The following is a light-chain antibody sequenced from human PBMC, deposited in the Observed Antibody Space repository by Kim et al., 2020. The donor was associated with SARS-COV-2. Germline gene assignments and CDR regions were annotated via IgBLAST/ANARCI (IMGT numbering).Light chain of an antibody. CDR2: SNN. Sequence: QSVLTQPPSASGTPGQRVTISCSGSSSNIGSKTVNWYQQVPGSAPKLLIYSNNKRPSGVPDRFSGSKSGTSASLAISGLQSEDESDYYCATWDVSLNVWVFGGGTQLTVL. CDR1: SSNIGSKT. J-gene: IGLJ3*02. CDR3: ATWDVSLNVWV. V-gene: IGLV1-44*01.